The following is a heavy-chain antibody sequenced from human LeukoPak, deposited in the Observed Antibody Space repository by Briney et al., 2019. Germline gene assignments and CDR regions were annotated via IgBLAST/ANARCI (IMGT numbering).Heavy chain of an antibody. Sequence: SETLSLTCAVYGGSFSGYYWSWIRQPPGKGLEWIGEINHSGSTNYNPSLKSRVTISVDTSKNQFSLKLSSVTAADTAVYYCARGPPVRGLSIYYFDYWGQGTLVTVSS. D-gene: IGHD3-10*01. CDR2: INHSGST. CDR3: ARGPPVRGLSIYYFDY. CDR1: GGSFSGYY. V-gene: IGHV4-34*01. J-gene: IGHJ4*01.